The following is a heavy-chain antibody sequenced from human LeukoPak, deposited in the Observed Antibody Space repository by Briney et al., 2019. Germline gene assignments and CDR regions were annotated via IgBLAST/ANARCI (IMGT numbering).Heavy chain of an antibody. J-gene: IGHJ3*02. CDR2: IYHSGST. CDR1: GGSISSGGYY. CDR3: AGENSYGDAFDI. Sequence: SETLSLTCTVSGGSISSGGYYWSWIRQPPGKGLEWIGYIYHSGSTYYNPSLKSRVTISVDRSKNQFSLKLSSVTAADTALYYCAGENSYGDAFDIWGQGTMVTVSS. D-gene: IGHD2/OR15-2a*01. V-gene: IGHV4-30-2*02.